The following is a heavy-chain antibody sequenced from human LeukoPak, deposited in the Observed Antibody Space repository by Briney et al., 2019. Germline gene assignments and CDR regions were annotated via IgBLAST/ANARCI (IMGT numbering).Heavy chain of an antibody. D-gene: IGHD3-10*01. CDR2: ISDSSSIT. CDR3: AKVIRGGYGMDV. CDR1: GFTFSSFG. J-gene: IGHJ6*02. Sequence: GGSLRLSCAASGFTFSSFGMNWVRQAPGKRLEWVSYISDSSSITYYADSVKGRFTISRDNAKNSLSLQLNSLRDEDTAVYFCAKVIRGGYGMDVWGQGTTVTVSS. V-gene: IGHV3-48*02.